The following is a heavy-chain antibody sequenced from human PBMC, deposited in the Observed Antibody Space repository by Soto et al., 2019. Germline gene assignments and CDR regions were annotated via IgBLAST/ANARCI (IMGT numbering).Heavy chain of an antibody. CDR1: GYSFTSYW. D-gene: IGHD2-2*01. J-gene: IGHJ6*02. CDR2: IYPGDSDT. Sequence: GESLKISCKASGYSFTSYWIAWVRQMPGKGLEWMGIIYPGDSDTRYSPSFQGQVTISADRSISTAYLQWSSLKASDTAIYYCARHKDIIVVSAVMKYYYYGMDVRGQGTTVTVSS. CDR3: ARHKDIIVVSAVMKYYYYGMDV. V-gene: IGHV5-51*01.